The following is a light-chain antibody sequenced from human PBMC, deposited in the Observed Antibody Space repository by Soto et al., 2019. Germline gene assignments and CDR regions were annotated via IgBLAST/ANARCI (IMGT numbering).Light chain of an antibody. J-gene: IGLJ1*01. CDR1: SSDVGAYND. Sequence: QSALTQPASVSGPPGQSITISCTGTSSDVGAYNDVSWYQHHPGKAPRLVIYDVTNRPSGISDRFSGSKSGNTASLTISGLLAEDEADYYCASYTTISTYVFGTGTKVTVL. CDR3: ASYTTISTYV. V-gene: IGLV2-14*01. CDR2: DVT.